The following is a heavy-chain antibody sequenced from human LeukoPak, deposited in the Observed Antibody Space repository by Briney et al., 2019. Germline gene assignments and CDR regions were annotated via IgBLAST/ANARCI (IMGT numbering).Heavy chain of an antibody. CDR3: AKEREYSSSQDAFDI. Sequence: GGSLRLSCAASGFTFDDYAMHWVRQAPGKGLEWVSGMSWNSGSIGYADSVKGRFTISRDNAKNSLYLQMNSLRAEDTALYYCAKEREYSSSQDAFDIWGQGTMVTVSS. CDR2: MSWNSGSI. CDR1: GFTFDDYA. D-gene: IGHD6-13*01. V-gene: IGHV3-9*01. J-gene: IGHJ3*02.